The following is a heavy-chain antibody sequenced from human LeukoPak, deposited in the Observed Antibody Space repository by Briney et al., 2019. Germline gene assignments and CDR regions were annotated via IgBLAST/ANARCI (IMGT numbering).Heavy chain of an antibody. CDR2: ISSSSSYI. CDR3: AREGSRQPPFAFDI. CDR1: GFTFSSYS. D-gene: IGHD2-15*01. Sequence: PGGSLRLSCAASGFTFSSYSMNWVRQAPGKGLEWVSSISSSSSYIYYADSVKGRFTISRDNAKNSLYLQMNSLRAEDTAVYYCAREGSRQPPFAFDIWGQGTMVTVSS. V-gene: IGHV3-21*01. J-gene: IGHJ3*02.